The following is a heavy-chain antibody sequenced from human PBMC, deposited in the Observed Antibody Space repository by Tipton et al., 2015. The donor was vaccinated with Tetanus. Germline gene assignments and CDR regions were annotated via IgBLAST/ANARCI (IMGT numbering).Heavy chain of an antibody. CDR1: GYTFKNFA. CDR2: ISGDGNGR. D-gene: IGHD2-8*01. V-gene: IGHV3-23*01. J-gene: IGHJ6*02. Sequence: GSLRLSCVGSGYTFKNFAMSWVRQAPGKGLEWVAGISGDGNGRFYADSVKGRFSISRDNSKDTLFLQMNSLRAEDTAVYYCARGLYSRGDSPRGYYYYGMDVWGQGTTVTVSS. CDR3: ARGLYSRGDSPRGYYYYGMDV.